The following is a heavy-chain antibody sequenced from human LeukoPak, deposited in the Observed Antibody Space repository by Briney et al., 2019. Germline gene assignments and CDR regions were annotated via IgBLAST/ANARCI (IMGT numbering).Heavy chain of an antibody. D-gene: IGHD3-10*01. CDR3: ARHGEDYYYYMDV. CDR2: IYYSGST. Sequence: SETLSLTCTVSVGSISSSSYYWGWIRQPPGKGLEWLGSIYYSGSTYYNPSLKSRVTISVDTSKNQFSLKLSSVTAADTAVYYCARHGEDYYYYMDVWGKGTTVTVSS. CDR1: VGSISSSSYY. V-gene: IGHV4-39*01. J-gene: IGHJ6*03.